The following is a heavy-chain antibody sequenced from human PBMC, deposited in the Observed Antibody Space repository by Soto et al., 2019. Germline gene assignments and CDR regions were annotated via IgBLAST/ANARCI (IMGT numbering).Heavy chain of an antibody. Sequence: GGSLRLSCAASGFTFINYAVSWVRQAPGKGLEWVSTISGSGSSTYFADSVKGRFTISRDNSKNTLYLQMNSLRAEDTAVYFCAKVVTAIYYFDYWGQGALVTVSS. CDR2: ISGSGSST. J-gene: IGHJ4*02. CDR3: AKVVTAIYYFDY. D-gene: IGHD2-21*02. V-gene: IGHV3-23*01. CDR1: GFTFINYA.